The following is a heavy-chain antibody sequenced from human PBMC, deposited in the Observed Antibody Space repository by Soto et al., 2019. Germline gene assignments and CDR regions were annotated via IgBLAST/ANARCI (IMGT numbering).Heavy chain of an antibody. CDR1: GGKCIDRA. V-gene: IGHV3-23*01. CDR2: IVGSGDA. D-gene: IGHD5-12*01. J-gene: IGHJ4*02. CDR3: AKDAVYHDGVWLPEY. Sequence: GAVRVNRVASGGKCIDRAMRRVSKKPGRGLGWVSGIVGSGDAFRADSVKGRFTISKDNSKNALYLQMNGLRAEDTAVYVCAKDAVYHDGVWLPEYWGQGTLVTVSS.